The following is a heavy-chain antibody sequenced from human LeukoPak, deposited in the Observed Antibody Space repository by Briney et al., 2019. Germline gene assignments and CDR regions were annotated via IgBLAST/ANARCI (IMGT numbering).Heavy chain of an antibody. CDR2: IYYSGST. J-gene: IGHJ3*02. D-gene: IGHD1-20*01. CDR3: ARHSLYNWNDADAFDI. CDR1: GGSISSYY. V-gene: IGHV4-59*08. Sequence: PSETLSLTCTVSGGSISSYYWGWIRQPPGKGLGWIGYIYYSGSTNYNPSLKSRVTISVDTSKNQFSLKRSSVTAADTAVYYCARHSLYNWNDADAFDIWGQGTMVTVSS.